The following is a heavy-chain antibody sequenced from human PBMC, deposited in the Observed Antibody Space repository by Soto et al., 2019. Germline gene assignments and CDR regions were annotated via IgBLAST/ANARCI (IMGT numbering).Heavy chain of an antibody. J-gene: IGHJ6*03. D-gene: IGHD4-17*01. CDR3: ARVGYGDSWSYYYYMDV. V-gene: IGHV3-20*01. Sequence: GGSLRLSCAASGFTFDDYGMSWVRQAPGKGLEWVSGINWNGGSTGYADSVKGRFTISRDNAKNSLYLQMNSLRAEDTALYHCARVGYGDSWSYYYYMDVWGKGTTVTVSS. CDR2: INWNGGST. CDR1: GFTFDDYG.